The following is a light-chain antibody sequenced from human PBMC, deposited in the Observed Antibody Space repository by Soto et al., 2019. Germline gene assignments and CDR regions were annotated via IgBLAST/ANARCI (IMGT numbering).Light chain of an antibody. V-gene: IGLV1-44*01. J-gene: IGLJ1*01. Sequence: QAVVTQPPSASGTPGQRVTISCSGSTSNLGSHFVYWYQQLPGTAPNLLIHTNNKRPSGVPDRFTGSKSGTSASLAISGLQSEDEADYFCAVWDDSLAIYVFGTATKLTVL. CDR1: TSNLGSHF. CDR3: AVWDDSLAIYV. CDR2: TNN.